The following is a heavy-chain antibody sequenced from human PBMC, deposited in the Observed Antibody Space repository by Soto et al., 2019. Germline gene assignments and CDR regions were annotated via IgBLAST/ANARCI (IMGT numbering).Heavy chain of an antibody. V-gene: IGHV2-5*02. J-gene: IGHJ4*02. D-gene: IGHD3-9*01. CDR2: IYWDDDK. CDR3: ARVYYDILTGYIDY. Sequence: QITLKESGPTLVKPTQTLTLTCTFSGFSLSTSGVGVGWIRQPPGKALEWLALIYWDDDKRYSPSLKSRLTIPKDTSKNQVVLTMTNMDPVDTATYYCARVYYDILTGYIDYWGQGTLVTVSS. CDR1: GFSLSTSGVG.